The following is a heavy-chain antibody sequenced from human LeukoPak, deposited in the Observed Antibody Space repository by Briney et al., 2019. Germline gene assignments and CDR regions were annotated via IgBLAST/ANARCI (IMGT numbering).Heavy chain of an antibody. CDR1: GGSISSSYS. D-gene: IGHD5-18*01. CDR3: ARTTEGGYTYDYFYYYYMDV. CDR2: IYYSGST. J-gene: IGHJ6*03. V-gene: IGHV4-39*07. Sequence: SETLSLTCTVSGGSISSSYSWGWIRQLPGKGLEWIGNIYYSGSTYYNPSLKSRVTISVDTSKNQFSLKLSSVTAADTAVYYCARTTEGGYTYDYFYYYYMDVWGKGTTVTISS.